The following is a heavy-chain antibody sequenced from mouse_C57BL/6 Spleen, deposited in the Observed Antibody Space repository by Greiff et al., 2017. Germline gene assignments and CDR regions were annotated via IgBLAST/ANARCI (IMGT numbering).Heavy chain of an antibody. V-gene: IGHV5-17*01. J-gene: IGHJ1*03. D-gene: IGHD1-1*01. CDR1: GFTFSDYG. CDR2: ISSGSSTI. Sequence: EVKVVESGGGLVKPGGSLKLSCAASGFTFSDYGMHWVRQAPEKGLEWVAYISSGSSTIYYADTVKGRFTISRDNAKNTLFLQMTSLRSEDTAMYYCARTITTVVATPRYFDVWGTGTTVTVSS. CDR3: ARTITTVVATPRYFDV.